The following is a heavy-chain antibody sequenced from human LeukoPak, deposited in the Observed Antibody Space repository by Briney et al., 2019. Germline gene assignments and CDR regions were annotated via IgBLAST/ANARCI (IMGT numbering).Heavy chain of an antibody. Sequence: GGSLRLSCAASGFTFSSYSMNWVRQAPGKGLEWVSYISSSSSTIYYADSVKGRFTISRDNAKNSLYLQMNSLRAEDTDVYYCAPPKALDAFNIWGQGTMVTVSS. CDR3: APPKALDAFNI. CDR1: GFTFSSYS. J-gene: IGHJ3*02. CDR2: ISSSSSTI. V-gene: IGHV3-48*01.